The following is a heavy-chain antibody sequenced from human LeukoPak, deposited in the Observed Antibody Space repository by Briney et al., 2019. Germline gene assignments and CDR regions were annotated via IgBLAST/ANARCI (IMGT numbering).Heavy chain of an antibody. CDR1: GGSISSYY. D-gene: IGHD4-23*01. J-gene: IGHJ4*02. Sequence: PSETLSLTCTVSGGSISSYYWSWIRQPAGKGLEWIGRIYTSGSTNYNPSLKSRVTMPVDTSKNQFSLKLSSVTAADTAVYYCARTVPRGGNGMIDYWGQGTLVTVSS. V-gene: IGHV4-4*07. CDR3: ARTVPRGGNGMIDY. CDR2: IYTSGST.